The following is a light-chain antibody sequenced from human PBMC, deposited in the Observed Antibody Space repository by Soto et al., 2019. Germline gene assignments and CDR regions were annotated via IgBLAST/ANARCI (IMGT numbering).Light chain of an antibody. V-gene: IGKV1-39*01. Sequence: DIQMTQSPSSLSASIGDRVTITCRASQTVSMYLNWYQQKPGKAPILLISAASSLQSGVPSRFSGSGSGTDFNLTISSLQPEDLATYYCQQSYSTPPLTFGGGTKVEIK. CDR2: AAS. CDR1: QTVSMY. J-gene: IGKJ4*01. CDR3: QQSYSTPPLT.